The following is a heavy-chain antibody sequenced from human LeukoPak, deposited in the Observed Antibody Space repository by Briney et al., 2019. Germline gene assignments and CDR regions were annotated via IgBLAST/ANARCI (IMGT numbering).Heavy chain of an antibody. D-gene: IGHD3-22*01. V-gene: IGHV4-34*01. Sequence: SETLSLTCAVYGGSFSGYYWSRIRQPPGKGLEWIGEINHSGSTNYNPSLKSRVTISVDTSKNQFSLKLSSVTAADTAVYYCARGRHYYDSSGYYYYWGQGTLVTVSS. J-gene: IGHJ4*02. CDR3: ARGRHYYDSSGYYYY. CDR2: INHSGST. CDR1: GGSFSGYY.